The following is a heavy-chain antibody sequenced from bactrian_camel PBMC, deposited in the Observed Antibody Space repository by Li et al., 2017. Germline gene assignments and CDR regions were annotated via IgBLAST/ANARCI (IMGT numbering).Heavy chain of an antibody. Sequence: QVQLVESGGGLVQPGGSLRLSCSAPGYTYATHCIGWFRQAPGKEREGVAAIYTGGGGGSTYYADSVKGRFTISRDNAKNTVYLQMNSLKSEDTALYYCASLHPGTADFGYWGQGTQVTVS. CDR1: GYTYATHC. V-gene: IGHV3S1*01. CDR2: IYTGGGGGST. CDR3: ASLHPGTADFGY. J-gene: IGHJ6*01. D-gene: IGHD2*01.